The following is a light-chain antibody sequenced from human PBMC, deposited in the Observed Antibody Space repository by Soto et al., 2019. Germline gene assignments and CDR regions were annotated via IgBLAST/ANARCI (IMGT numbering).Light chain of an antibody. Sequence: QSALTQPASVSGSPGQSITISCTGTSSDVGGYNYVSWYQQHPGKAPKLMIYEVTNRPSGVSNRFSGSKSGNTASLTISGRQAEDEADYYCSSYTRSSTHVVFGGGTQLTVL. J-gene: IGLJ7*01. CDR2: EVT. V-gene: IGLV2-14*01. CDR3: SSYTRSSTHVV. CDR1: SSDVGGYNY.